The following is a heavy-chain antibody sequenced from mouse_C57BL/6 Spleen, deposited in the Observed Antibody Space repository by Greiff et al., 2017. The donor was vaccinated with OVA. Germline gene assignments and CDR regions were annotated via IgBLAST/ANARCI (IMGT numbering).Heavy chain of an antibody. CDR3: ARQAYGNYYWYFDV. J-gene: IGHJ1*03. CDR2: ISSGGSYT. D-gene: IGHD2-1*01. Sequence: EVHLVESGGDLVKPGGSLKLSCAASGFTFSSYGMSWVRQTPDKRLEWVATISSGGSYTYYPDSVKGRFTISRDNAKNTLYLQMSSLKSEDTAMYYCARQAYGNYYWYFDVWGTGTTVTVSS. V-gene: IGHV5-6*01. CDR1: GFTFSSYG.